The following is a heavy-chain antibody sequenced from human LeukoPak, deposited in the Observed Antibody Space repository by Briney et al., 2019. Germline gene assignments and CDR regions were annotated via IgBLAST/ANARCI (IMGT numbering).Heavy chain of an antibody. J-gene: IGHJ3*02. CDR2: IYPRGST. CDR1: GGSISNYY. Sequence: PSETLSLTCTVSGGSISNYYWSWIRQPAGQGLEWIGRIYPRGSTTYSSSLKSRVTMSADTSKNHFSLNLTSLTAADTAVYYCARGRYCTATTCDAGGDAFDIWGQGTMVTVSS. CDR3: ARGRYCTATTCDAGGDAFDI. V-gene: IGHV4-4*07. D-gene: IGHD2-2*01.